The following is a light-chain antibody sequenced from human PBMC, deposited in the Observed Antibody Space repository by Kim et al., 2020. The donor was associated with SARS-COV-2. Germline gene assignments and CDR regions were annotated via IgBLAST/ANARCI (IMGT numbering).Light chain of an antibody. J-gene: IGKJ2*01. CDR2: AAS. V-gene: IGKV1-39*01. Sequence: SASVGDRVTITCRASHSVTRNVNWYRQKPGKAPKLLIYAASSLQGGVPSRFSGSESGTDFTLTISSLQPEDFATYYCQQSYSTPFTFGQGTKLQI. CDR3: QQSYSTPFT. CDR1: HSVTRN.